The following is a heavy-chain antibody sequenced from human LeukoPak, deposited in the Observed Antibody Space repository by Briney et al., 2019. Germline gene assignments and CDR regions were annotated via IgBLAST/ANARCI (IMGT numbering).Heavy chain of an antibody. CDR3: AKDLGSGWYYFDC. D-gene: IGHD6-19*01. CDR1: GYTFTGYY. V-gene: IGHV1-2*04. Sequence: GASVKVSCKASGYTFTGYYMHWVRQAPGQGLEWMGWINPNSGGTNYAQKFQGWVTMTRDTSISTAYMELSRLRSDDTAVYYCAKDLGSGWYYFDCWGQGTLVTVSS. CDR2: INPNSGGT. J-gene: IGHJ4*02.